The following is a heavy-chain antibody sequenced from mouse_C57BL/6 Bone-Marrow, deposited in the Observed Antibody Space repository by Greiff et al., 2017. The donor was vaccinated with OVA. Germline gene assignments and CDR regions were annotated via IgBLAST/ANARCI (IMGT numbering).Heavy chain of an antibody. J-gene: IGHJ4*01. V-gene: IGHV5-6*01. CDR1: GFTFSSYG. CDR2: ISSGGSYT. Sequence: EVQGVESGGDLVKPGGSLKLSCAASGFTFSSYGMSWVRQTPDKRLEWVATISSGGSYTYYPDSVKGRFTISRDNAKNTLYLQMSSLKSEDTAMYYCARQETWYAMDYWGQGTSVTVSS. CDR3: ARQETWYAMDY.